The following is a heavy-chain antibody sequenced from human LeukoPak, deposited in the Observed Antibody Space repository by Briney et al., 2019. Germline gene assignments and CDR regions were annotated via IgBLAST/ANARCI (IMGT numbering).Heavy chain of an antibody. J-gene: IGHJ4*02. V-gene: IGHV3-30*18. D-gene: IGHD2-2*01. CDR3: AKGPLRGTAAAIDY. CDR2: ISYDGRNI. Sequence: GGSLRLSCAASGFNFNNYWMSWLRQAPGKGLEWVAVISYDGRNIHYPDSVKGRFTISRDISTDTLWLQMDSLRTEDTAVYYCAKGPLRGTAAAIDYWGQGTLVTVSS. CDR1: GFNFNNYW.